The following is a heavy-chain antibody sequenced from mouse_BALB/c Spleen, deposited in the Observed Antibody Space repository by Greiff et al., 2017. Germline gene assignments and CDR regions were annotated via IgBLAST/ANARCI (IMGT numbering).Heavy chain of an antibody. D-gene: IGHD2-10*02. Sequence: EVKLMESGPSLVKPSQTLSLTCSVTGDSITSCYWNWIRKFPGNKLEYMGYISYSGSTYYNPSLKSRISITRDTSKNQYYLQLNSVTTEDTATYYCARGYGNYDYAMDYWGQGTSVTVSS. CDR1: GDSITSCY. J-gene: IGHJ4*01. V-gene: IGHV3-8*02. CDR2: ISYSGST. CDR3: ARGYGNYDYAMDY.